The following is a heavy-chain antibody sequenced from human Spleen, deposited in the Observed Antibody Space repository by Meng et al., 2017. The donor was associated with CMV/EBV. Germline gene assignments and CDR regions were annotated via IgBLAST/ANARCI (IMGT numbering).Heavy chain of an antibody. D-gene: IGHD2-8*02. J-gene: IGHJ4*02. CDR1: Y. CDR2: IDDSGAT. V-gene: IGHV4-39*07. Sequence: YWGWIRQSPGKGLEWIGSIDDSGATYYNPSLNSRISTSVRVTISVDRSRNHVSLKLTSLTAADTAVYYCARAKRSTVLRRVPNYFDSWGQGTLVTVSS. CDR3: ARAKRSTVLRRVPNYFDS.